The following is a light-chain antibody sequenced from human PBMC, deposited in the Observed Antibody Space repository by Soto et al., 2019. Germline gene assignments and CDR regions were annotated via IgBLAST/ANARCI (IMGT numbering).Light chain of an antibody. V-gene: IGLV1-40*01. J-gene: IGLJ1*01. Sequence: QSVLTQPPSVSGAPGQRVTISCTGSSSNIGAGYDAHWYQQLPGTAPKLLIYGNSNRPSRVPDRFSGSKSGTSASLAITGLQAEDEADYYCQSYDSSLSGYVFGTGTKVTVL. CDR3: QSYDSSLSGYV. CDR2: GNS. CDR1: SSNIGAGYD.